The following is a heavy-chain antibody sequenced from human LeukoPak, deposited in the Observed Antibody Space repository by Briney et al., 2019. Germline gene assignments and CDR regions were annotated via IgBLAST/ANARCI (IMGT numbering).Heavy chain of an antibody. Sequence: PGGSLRLSCAASGFTFSDAWMTWVRQAPGKGLEWIARIKSKVDGGTIDYAAPVRGRFTISRDDSKDTLYLQMNSLRTEDTAVYYCTADTQDIVIYAVNWGQGTLVTVSS. J-gene: IGHJ4*02. D-gene: IGHD2/OR15-2a*01. V-gene: IGHV3-15*01. CDR3: TADTQDIVIYAVN. CDR2: IKSKVDGGTI. CDR1: GFTFSDAW.